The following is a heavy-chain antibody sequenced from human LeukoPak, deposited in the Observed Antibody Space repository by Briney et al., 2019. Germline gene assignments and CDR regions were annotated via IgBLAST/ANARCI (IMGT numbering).Heavy chain of an antibody. V-gene: IGHV3-9*01. Sequence: GGSLRLSCAASGFTFDDHAMHWVRQAPGKGLEWVPGISWNSGSIGYADSVKGRFTISRDNAKNSLYLQMNSLRAEDTALYYCAKGDMVRGVFWYFDLWGRGTLVTVSS. CDR2: ISWNSGSI. CDR3: AKGDMVRGVFWYFDL. CDR1: GFTFDDHA. D-gene: IGHD3-10*01. J-gene: IGHJ2*01.